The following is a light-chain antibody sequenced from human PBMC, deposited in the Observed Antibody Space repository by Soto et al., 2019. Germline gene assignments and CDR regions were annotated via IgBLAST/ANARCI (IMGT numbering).Light chain of an antibody. J-gene: IGLJ2*01. CDR1: SSDVGDNNY. V-gene: IGLV2-14*01. CDR2: NVS. CDR3: SSYTGSNTVL. Sequence: QSALTQPASVAGSPGQSITISCTGTSSDVGDNNYVSWYQQEPGKAPKLMIYNVSNRPSGVSHRFSGSKSGNTASLTISGLQAEDEADYYCSSYTGSNTVLFGGGTKLTVL.